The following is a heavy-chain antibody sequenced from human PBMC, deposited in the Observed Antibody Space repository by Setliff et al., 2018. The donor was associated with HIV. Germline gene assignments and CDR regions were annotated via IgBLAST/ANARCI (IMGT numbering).Heavy chain of an antibody. V-gene: IGHV4-39*02. D-gene: IGHD2-21*02. Sequence: SETLSLTCTVSGGSISRSRNYWGWIRQPPGKGLEWIGSIFYSGSTYYNPSLKSRPTISVDTSKNQFSLKLTAVTAADSAVYYCAREGDGIDFWGQGTLVTVSS. J-gene: IGHJ4*02. CDR1: GGSISRSRNY. CDR3: AREGDGIDF. CDR2: IFYSGST.